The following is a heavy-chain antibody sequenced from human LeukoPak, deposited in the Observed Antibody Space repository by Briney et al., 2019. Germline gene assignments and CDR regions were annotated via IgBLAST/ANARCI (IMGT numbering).Heavy chain of an antibody. D-gene: IGHD2-21*01. Sequence: SETLSLTCTVSGGSISSSSYYWGWIRQPPGKGLEWIGSIYYSGSTYYNPSLKSRVTISVDTSKNQFSLKLSSVTAADTAVYYCARDSYFGTTSPSAFDIWGQGTMVTVSS. CDR2: IYYSGST. V-gene: IGHV4-39*07. CDR1: GGSISSSSYY. CDR3: ARDSYFGTTSPSAFDI. J-gene: IGHJ3*02.